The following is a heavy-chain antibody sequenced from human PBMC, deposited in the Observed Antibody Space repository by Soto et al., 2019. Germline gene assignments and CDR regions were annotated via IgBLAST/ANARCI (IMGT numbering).Heavy chain of an antibody. CDR2: ISSSSTI. V-gene: IGHV3-48*02. Sequence: GGSLRLSCAASGFTFSSYSMNWVRQAPGKGLGWVSYISSSSTIYYADSVKGRFTISRDNAKNSLYLQMNSLRDEDTAVYYCARDGAGRDGYNWYYYGMDVWGQGTTVTVSS. D-gene: IGHD5-12*01. J-gene: IGHJ6*02. CDR1: GFTFSSYS. CDR3: ARDGAGRDGYNWYYYGMDV.